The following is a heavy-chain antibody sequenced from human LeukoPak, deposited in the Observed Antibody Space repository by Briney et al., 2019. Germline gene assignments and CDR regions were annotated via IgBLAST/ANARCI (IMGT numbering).Heavy chain of an antibody. J-gene: IGHJ4*02. Sequence: HPGGSLRLSCAASGFTFDDYAMHWVRQAPGKGLEWVSGISWNSGSIGYADSVKGRFTISRDNAKNSLYLQMNSLRAEDTALYYYAKDMGRYNWNYLDYWGQGTLVTVSS. CDR1: GFTFDDYA. D-gene: IGHD1-20*01. CDR2: ISWNSGSI. V-gene: IGHV3-9*01. CDR3: AKDMGRYNWNYLDY.